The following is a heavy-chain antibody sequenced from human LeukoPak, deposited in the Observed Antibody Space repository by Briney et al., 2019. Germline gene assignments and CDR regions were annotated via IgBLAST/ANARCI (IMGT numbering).Heavy chain of an antibody. CDR2: MYSGGST. Sequence: GGSLRLSCAASGFTVSSNYMNWVRQAPGKGLEWVSVMYSGGSTFYGDSVKGRFTISRDNSMNTLYLQMNSLRVDDTAVYYCARGYDILTGYLSLGIDYWGQGTLVTVSS. CDR3: ARGYDILTGYLSLGIDY. CDR1: GFTVSSNY. D-gene: IGHD3-9*01. J-gene: IGHJ4*02. V-gene: IGHV3-66*01.